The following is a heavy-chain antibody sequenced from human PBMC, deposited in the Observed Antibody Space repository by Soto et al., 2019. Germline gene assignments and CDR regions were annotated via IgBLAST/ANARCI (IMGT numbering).Heavy chain of an antibody. V-gene: IGHV4-34*01. CDR1: VGSFSGYN. CDR2: INHNGST. D-gene: IGHD2-21*01. CDR3: ARMAVVIAIRYFDL. Sequence: QVQLQQWGAGLLKPSETLSLTCAVYVGSFSGYNWSWIRQPPGKGLEWIGEINHNGSTNYNPSLKSRVTISVDTSKNQFSLKLSSVTAADTAVYYCARMAVVIAIRYFDLWGRGTLVTVSS. J-gene: IGHJ2*01.